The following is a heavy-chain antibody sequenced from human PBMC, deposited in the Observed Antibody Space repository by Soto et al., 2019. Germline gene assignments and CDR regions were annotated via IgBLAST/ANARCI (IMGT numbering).Heavy chain of an antibody. D-gene: IGHD4-17*01. Sequence: QVQLQQWGAGLLKPSETLSLTCAVYGGSFSGYYWSWIRQPPGKGLEWIGEINHSGSTNYNPSLKSRVTISVDTSKNQFSLKLSSVTAADTAVYYCARGRPITDYGGKTGGWFDPWGQGTLVTVSS. CDR1: GGSFSGYY. CDR3: ARGRPITDYGGKTGGWFDP. CDR2: INHSGST. J-gene: IGHJ5*02. V-gene: IGHV4-34*01.